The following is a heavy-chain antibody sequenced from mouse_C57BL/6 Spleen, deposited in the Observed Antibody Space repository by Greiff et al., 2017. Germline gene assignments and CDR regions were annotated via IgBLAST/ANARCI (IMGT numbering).Heavy chain of an antibody. CDR1: GYTFTDYN. CDR3: ARSEGYGNPFAY. Sequence: VQLQQSGPELVKPGASVKIPCKASGYTFTDYNMDWVKQSPGKSLEWIGDINPNNGGTIYNQKFKGKATLTVDKSSSTAYMELRSLTSEDTAVYYCARSEGYGNPFAYWGQGTLVTVSA. D-gene: IGHD2-10*02. J-gene: IGHJ3*01. CDR2: INPNNGGT. V-gene: IGHV1-18*01.